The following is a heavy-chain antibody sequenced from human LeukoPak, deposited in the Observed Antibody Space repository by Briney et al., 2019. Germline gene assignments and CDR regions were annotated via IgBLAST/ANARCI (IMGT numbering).Heavy chain of an antibody. CDR2: FCTTGST. CDR1: GGSISSGSYC. D-gene: IGHD1-14*01. J-gene: IGHJ4*02. V-gene: IGHV4-61*02. CDR3: ATGAGDFDH. Sequence: PSETLSLTCTVSGGSISSGSYCWSWIRQPAGKGLEWIGRFCTTGSTNYSPSLKSRVTMSVDTSKNQFSLNLISVTAADTAVYYCATGAGDFDHWGQGILVTVSS.